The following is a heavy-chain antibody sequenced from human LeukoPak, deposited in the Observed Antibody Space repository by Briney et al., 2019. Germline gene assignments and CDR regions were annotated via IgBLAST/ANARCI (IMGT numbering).Heavy chain of an antibody. D-gene: IGHD5-24*01. CDR1: GFTVSSNY. CDR3: ARDFRGYYYGMDV. Sequence: GGSLRLSCAASGFTVSSNYMSWVRQAPGKGLEWVSVIYSGGSTYYADPVKGRFTISRDNSKNTLYLQMNSLRAEDTAVYYCARDFRGYYYGMDVWGQGTTVTVSS. CDR2: IYSGGST. J-gene: IGHJ6*02. V-gene: IGHV3-53*01.